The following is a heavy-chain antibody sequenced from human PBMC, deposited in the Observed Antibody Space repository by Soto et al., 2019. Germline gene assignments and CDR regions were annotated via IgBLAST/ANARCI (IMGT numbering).Heavy chain of an antibody. CDR1: GYSFTNNW. Sequence: GESLKISCKGSGYSFTNNWIGWVRQMPGKGLEWMGIINPADSDTRNSPSFQGQVTMSADKSINTAYMQWSSLKASDTAMYYCARLGSGAIFDFWGQGTLVTVSS. CDR2: INPADSDT. J-gene: IGHJ4*02. CDR3: ARLGSGAIFDF. D-gene: IGHD3-10*01. V-gene: IGHV5-51*01.